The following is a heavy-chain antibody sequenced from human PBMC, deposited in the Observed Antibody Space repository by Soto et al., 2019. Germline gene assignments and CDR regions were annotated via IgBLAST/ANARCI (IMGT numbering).Heavy chain of an antibody. J-gene: IGHJ6*02. Sequence: QITLKESGPTLVKPTQTLTLTCTFSGFSLNTTGEGVGWIRQHPRKALEWLALIYWDDDKSYNPSLNSRLTITKDTSKNQVVLAMTNMDPVDTATYYCVQSRCGGDCLHSYSSHSYYGLDVWGQGTTVTVSS. V-gene: IGHV2-5*02. CDR1: GFSLNTTGEG. CDR2: IYWDDDK. CDR3: VQSRCGGDCLHSYSSHSYYGLDV. D-gene: IGHD2-21*02.